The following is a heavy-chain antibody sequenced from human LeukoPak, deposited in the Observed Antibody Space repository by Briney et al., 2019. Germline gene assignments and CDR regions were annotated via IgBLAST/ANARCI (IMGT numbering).Heavy chain of an antibody. Sequence: ASVKVSCKASGYTFTSYGISWVRQAPGQGLEWMGWISAYNGNTNYAQKFQGRVTLTTDESTTTAYMELSSLRSEDTAVYYCSTSNRDFLSGSPFQHYHSMDVWGQGTTVTVSS. J-gene: IGHJ6*02. CDR3: STSNRDFLSGSPFQHYHSMDV. D-gene: IGHD3-10*01. V-gene: IGHV1-18*01. CDR2: ISAYNGNT. CDR1: GYTFTSYG.